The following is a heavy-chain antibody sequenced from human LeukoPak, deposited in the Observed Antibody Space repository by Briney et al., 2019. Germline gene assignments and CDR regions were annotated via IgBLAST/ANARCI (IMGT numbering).Heavy chain of an antibody. CDR1: GFTFSSYA. J-gene: IGHJ4*02. V-gene: IGHV3-30-3*01. Sequence: PGGSLRLSCAASGFTFSSYAMHWVRQAPGKGLEWVAVISYDGSNKYYADSVKGRFTISRDNSKNTLYLQMNSLRAEDTAVYYCARDWKSLRFLVDWGQGTLVTVYS. D-gene: IGHD3-3*01. CDR3: ARDWKSLRFLVD. CDR2: ISYDGSNK.